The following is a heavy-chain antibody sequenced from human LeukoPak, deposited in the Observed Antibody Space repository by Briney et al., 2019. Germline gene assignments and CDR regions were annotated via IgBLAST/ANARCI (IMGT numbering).Heavy chain of an antibody. CDR3: ARDHDAFDI. CDR2: VNPNSGGT. V-gene: IGHV1-2*06. J-gene: IGHJ3*02. CDR1: GYTFAGYY. Sequence: ASVKVSCKASGYTFAGYYMHWVRQAPGQGLEWMGRVNPNSGGTNYAQKFQGRVTMTRDTSFSTAYMELSRLRSDDTAVYYCARDHDAFDIWGQGTMVTVPS.